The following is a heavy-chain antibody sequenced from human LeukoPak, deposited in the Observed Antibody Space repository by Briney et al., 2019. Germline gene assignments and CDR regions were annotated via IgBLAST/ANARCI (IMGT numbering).Heavy chain of an antibody. CDR2: ISSSTSYI. J-gene: IGHJ4*02. D-gene: IGHD5-12*01. V-gene: IGHV3-21*01. CDR1: GFIFSDYS. CDR3: AREESVDDPQSFDY. Sequence: GSLRLSCAASGFIFSDYSMNWVRQAPGKGLEWVSSISSSTSYIYYADSVKGRFFISRDNSENSVFLQMNSLRVEDTAVYYCAREESVDDPQSFDYWGQGTLVTVSS.